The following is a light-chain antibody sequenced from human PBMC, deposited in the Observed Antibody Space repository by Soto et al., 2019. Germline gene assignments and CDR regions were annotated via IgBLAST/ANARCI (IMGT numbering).Light chain of an antibody. V-gene: IGKV1-27*01. CDR3: QKYKIDRHT. CDR2: AAS. J-gene: IGKJ3*01. CDR1: QGISDY. Sequence: DIQMTQSPSSLSASVGDRVTITSRASQGISDYLAWYQQKPGKVPNHLIYAASTLQSGVPSRLSGSGSGTDFTLTNSTLKPGDVSTYHCQKYKIDRHTFGPGTTVDIK.